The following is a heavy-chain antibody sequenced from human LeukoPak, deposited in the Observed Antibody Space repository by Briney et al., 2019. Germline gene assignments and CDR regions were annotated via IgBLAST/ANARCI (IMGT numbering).Heavy chain of an antibody. CDR1: GGSISGYY. V-gene: IGHV4-59*01. J-gene: IGHJ4*02. D-gene: IGHD2-21*02. Sequence: SETLSLTCTVSGGSISGYYWSWSRQAPGKGVEWIGNLYYNRGAWYKSSLKSRVTTSVDTSKNEFSLRLSSVTAADTAVYYCARWSDCGGDCHILDYWGQGILVTVSS. CDR2: LYYNRGA. CDR3: ARWSDCGGDCHILDY.